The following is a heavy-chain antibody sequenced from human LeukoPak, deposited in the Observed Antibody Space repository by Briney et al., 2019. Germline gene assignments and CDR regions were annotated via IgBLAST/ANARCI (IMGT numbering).Heavy chain of an antibody. V-gene: IGHV3-74*01. D-gene: IGHD3-22*01. CDR2: INSDGSST. J-gene: IGHJ4*02. CDR3: AREDYDSSGPMTDY. Sequence: GGSLRLSCAASGFTFSSYWMHWVRQAPGKGLVWVSRINSDGSSTSYADSVKGRFTISRDNAKNTLYLQMNSLRAEDTAVYYCAREDYDSSGPMTDYWGQGTLVTVSS. CDR1: GFTFSSYW.